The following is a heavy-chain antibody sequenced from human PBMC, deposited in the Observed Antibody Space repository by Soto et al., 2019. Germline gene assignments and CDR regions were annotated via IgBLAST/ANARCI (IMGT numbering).Heavy chain of an antibody. V-gene: IGHV3-33*01. D-gene: IGHD6-25*01. Sequence: GGSLRLSCAASGFTFSSYGMHWVRQAPGKGLEWVAVIWYDGSNKYYADSVKGRFTISRDNSKNTLYLQMNSLRAEDTAVYYCARETLPRPHYYYYGMDVWGQGTTVTVSS. CDR1: GFTFSSYG. CDR3: ARETLPRPHYYYYGMDV. J-gene: IGHJ6*02. CDR2: IWYDGSNK.